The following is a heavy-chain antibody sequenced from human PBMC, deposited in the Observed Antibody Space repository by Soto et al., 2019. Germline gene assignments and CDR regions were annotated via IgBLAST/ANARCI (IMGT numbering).Heavy chain of an antibody. Sequence: EVQLLESGGGLVQPGGSLRLSCAASGFTFSSYAMSWVRQAPGKGLEWVSAISGSGGSTYYADSVKGRFTISRDNSKNTLSLQMNSLRAEDTAVYYCAKEDHCSGGSCYSMKWFDPWGQGTLVTVSS. D-gene: IGHD2-15*01. J-gene: IGHJ5*02. CDR2: ISGSGGST. CDR1: GFTFSSYA. V-gene: IGHV3-23*01. CDR3: AKEDHCSGGSCYSMKWFDP.